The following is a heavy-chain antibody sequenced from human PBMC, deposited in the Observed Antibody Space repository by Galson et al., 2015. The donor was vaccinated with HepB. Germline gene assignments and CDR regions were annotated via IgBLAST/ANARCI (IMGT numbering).Heavy chain of an antibody. Sequence: SVKVSCKASGYTFTGYYMHWVRQAPGQGLEWMGWINPNSGGTNYAQKFQGRVTMTRDTSISTAYMELSRLRSDDTAVYYCAKTSGSYSTDAFDIWGQGTMVTVSS. D-gene: IGHD1-26*01. CDR1: GYTFTGYY. J-gene: IGHJ3*02. CDR3: AKTSGSYSTDAFDI. V-gene: IGHV1-2*02. CDR2: INPNSGGT.